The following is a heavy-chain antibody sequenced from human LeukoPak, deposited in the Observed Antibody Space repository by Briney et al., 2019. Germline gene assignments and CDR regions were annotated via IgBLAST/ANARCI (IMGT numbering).Heavy chain of an antibody. CDR2: VHYRGAT. D-gene: IGHD1-26*01. Sequence: PSETLSLTCTVSGGSISSFTYYWGWIRQPPGKGLEWIGNVHYRGATSYNPSLRSRLTISRDNAKNSLYLQMNSLRAEDTAVYYCARDVGPYSGSYVGVFDYWGQGTLVTVSS. CDR3: ARDVGPYSGSYVGVFDY. CDR1: GGSISSFTYY. J-gene: IGHJ4*02. V-gene: IGHV4-39*02.